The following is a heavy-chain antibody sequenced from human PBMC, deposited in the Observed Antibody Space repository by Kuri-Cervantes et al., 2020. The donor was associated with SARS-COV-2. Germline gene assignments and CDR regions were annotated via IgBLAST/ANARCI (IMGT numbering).Heavy chain of an antibody. Sequence: GESLKISCAASGFTFSSYSMNWARQAPGKGLEWVSYISSSGSTIYYADSVKGRFTISRDNAKNSLCLQMNSLRAEDTAVYYCAPPVGGNSVPSTWGQGTLVTVSS. CDR3: APPVGGNSVPST. CDR1: GFTFSSYS. J-gene: IGHJ5*02. D-gene: IGHD4-23*01. CDR2: ISSSGSTI. V-gene: IGHV3-48*04.